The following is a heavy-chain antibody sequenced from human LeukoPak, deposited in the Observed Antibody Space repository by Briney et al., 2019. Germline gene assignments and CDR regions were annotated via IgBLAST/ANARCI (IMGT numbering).Heavy chain of an antibody. CDR1: GGSISSYY. D-gene: IGHD6-13*01. CDR3: ARRSWGSSWYDY. CDR2: IYYSGST. Sequence: SETLSLTCTVSGGSISSYYWSWIRQPPGKGLEWIGSIYYSGSTYYNPSLKSRVTISVDTSKNQFSLKLSSVTAADTAVYYCARRSWGSSWYDYWGQGTLVTVSS. V-gene: IGHV4-59*05. J-gene: IGHJ4*02.